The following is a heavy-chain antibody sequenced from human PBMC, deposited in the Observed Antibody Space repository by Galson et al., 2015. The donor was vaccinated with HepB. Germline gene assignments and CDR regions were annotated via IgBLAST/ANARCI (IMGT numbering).Heavy chain of an antibody. D-gene: IGHD1-1*01. J-gene: IGHJ3*02. V-gene: IGHV3-30*18. CDR1: GFTFSSYG. CDR2: ISYDGSNK. Sequence: SLRLSCAASGFTFSSYGMHWVRQAPGKGLEWVAVISYDGSNKYYADSVKGRFTISRDNSKNTLYLQMNSLRAEDTAVYYCAKDFVQGAFDIWGQGTMVTVSS. CDR3: AKDFVQGAFDI.